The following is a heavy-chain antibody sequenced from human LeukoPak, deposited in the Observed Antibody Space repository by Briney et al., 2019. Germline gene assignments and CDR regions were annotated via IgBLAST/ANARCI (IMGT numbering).Heavy chain of an antibody. Sequence: GGSLRLSCAASGFTFDDYGMSWVRQAPGKGLEWVGFIRSKAYGGTTEYAASVKGRFTISRDDSKSIAYLQMNSLKTEDTAVYYCTRVVNYYGSGSYYKRYYFDYWGQGTLVTVSS. D-gene: IGHD3-10*01. CDR2: IRSKAYGGTT. CDR1: GFTFDDYG. V-gene: IGHV3-49*04. CDR3: TRVVNYYGSGSYYKRYYFDY. J-gene: IGHJ4*02.